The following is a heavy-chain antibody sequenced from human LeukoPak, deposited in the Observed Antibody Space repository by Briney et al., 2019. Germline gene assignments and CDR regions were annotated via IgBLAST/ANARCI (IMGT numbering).Heavy chain of an antibody. CDR1: GFTFSGSA. V-gene: IGHV3-73*01. Sequence: PGGSLTLSCPASGFTFSGSAMHWARQASGKGLEWVGRIRSKANSYATAYAASVKGRFTISRDDSKNTAYLQMNSLKTEDTAVYYCTRPRYCSSTSCSDMDVWGQGTTVTVSS. J-gene: IGHJ6*02. CDR2: IRSKANSYAT. D-gene: IGHD2-2*01. CDR3: TRPRYCSSTSCSDMDV.